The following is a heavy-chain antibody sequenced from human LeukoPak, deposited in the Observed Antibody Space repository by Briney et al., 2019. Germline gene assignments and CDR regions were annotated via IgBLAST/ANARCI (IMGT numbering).Heavy chain of an antibody. D-gene: IGHD6-13*01. CDR2: ISSSSYI. J-gene: IGHJ3*02. V-gene: IGHV3-21*01. Sequence: GGSLRLSCAASGFTFSSYSMNWVRQAPGKGLEWVSSISSSSYIYYADSVKGRFTISRDNAKNSLYLQMNSLRAEDTAVYYCARDSSSWNAFDIWGQGTMVTVSS. CDR3: ARDSSSWNAFDI. CDR1: GFTFSSYS.